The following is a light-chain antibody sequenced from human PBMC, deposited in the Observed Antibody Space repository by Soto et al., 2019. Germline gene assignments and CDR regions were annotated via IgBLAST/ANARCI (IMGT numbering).Light chain of an antibody. CDR3: SSYTRSSTLV. V-gene: IGLV2-14*01. Sequence: QSALTQPASVSGSPGQSITISCTGTSSDVGGYNYVSWYQQHPGKAPKLMIYDVSNRPSGVSNRFSGSKSGNTASLTISGLQAEDEADYYCSSYTRSSTLVFGGRTKVTV. CDR1: SSDVGGYNY. CDR2: DVS. J-gene: IGLJ2*01.